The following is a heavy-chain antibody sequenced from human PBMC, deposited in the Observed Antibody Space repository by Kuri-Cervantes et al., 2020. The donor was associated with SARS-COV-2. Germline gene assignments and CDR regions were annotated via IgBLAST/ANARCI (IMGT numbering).Heavy chain of an antibody. V-gene: IGHV4-39*07. J-gene: IGHJ6*02. CDR3: ARDDCSSTRYCGMDV. CDR2: INYVVST. CDR1: SVSARDSRYF. D-gene: IGHD2-2*01. Sequence: PQTLSPTCALSSVSARDSRYFWGWLRQAPGKGLEWIGSINYVVSTTHNPSLRLRFSITLDASRNQFSLKLSSVTAADTAVYYCARDDCSSTRYCGMDVWGQGTTVTVSS.